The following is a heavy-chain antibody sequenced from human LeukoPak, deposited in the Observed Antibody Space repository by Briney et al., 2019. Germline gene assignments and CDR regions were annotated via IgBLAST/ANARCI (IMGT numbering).Heavy chain of an antibody. CDR1: GFTVSSNY. V-gene: IGHV3-66*01. Sequence: GGSLRLSCAASGFTVSSNYMSWVRQAPGKGLEWVSAIYTGGSTYYAGSVKGRFTISRDNSKNTLYLQMNSLRAEDTAVYYCARNLYYYDSSGYYYYWGQGTLVTVSS. CDR3: ARNLYYYDSSGYYYY. D-gene: IGHD3-22*01. CDR2: IYTGGST. J-gene: IGHJ4*02.